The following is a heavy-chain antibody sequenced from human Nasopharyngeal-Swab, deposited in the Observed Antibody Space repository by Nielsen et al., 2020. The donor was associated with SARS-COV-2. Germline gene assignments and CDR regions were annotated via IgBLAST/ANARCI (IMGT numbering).Heavy chain of an antibody. CDR3: ARHAFCSSFCHNWYFDL. J-gene: IGHJ2*01. Sequence: SETLSLTCAVYGGSFSGYYWSWIRQPPGKGLEWIGEINHSGSTNYNPSLKSRVTISVDTSKNQFSLKLSSVTAADTAVYYCARHAFCSSFCHNWYFDLWGRGTLVTVSS. CDR2: INHSGST. CDR1: GGSFSGYY. D-gene: IGHD6-6*01. V-gene: IGHV4-34*01.